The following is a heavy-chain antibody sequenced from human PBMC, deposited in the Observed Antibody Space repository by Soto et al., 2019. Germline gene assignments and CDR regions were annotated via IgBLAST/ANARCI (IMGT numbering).Heavy chain of an antibody. CDR1: GFTFSSYG. CDR2: IWYDGSNK. D-gene: IGHD6-13*01. J-gene: IGHJ6*03. V-gene: IGHV3-33*01. CDR3: ARAPYSSSWDYYYYYMDV. Sequence: GGSLRLSCAASGFTFSSYGMHWVRQAPGKGLEWVAVIWYDGSNKYYADSVKGRFTISRDNSKNTLYLQMNSLRAEDTAVYYCARAPYSSSWDYYYYYMDVWGKGTTVTVSS.